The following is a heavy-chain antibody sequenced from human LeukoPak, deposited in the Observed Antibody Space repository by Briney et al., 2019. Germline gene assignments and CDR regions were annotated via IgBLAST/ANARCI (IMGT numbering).Heavy chain of an antibody. CDR1: GGSISSGDYY. CDR2: IYYSGST. J-gene: IGHJ4*02. V-gene: IGHV4-30-4*08. D-gene: IGHD1-26*01. CDR3: ARDMEGATTGGSFDY. Sequence: KASETLSLTCTVSGGSISSGDYYWSWIRQPPGKGLEWIGYIYYSGSTYYNPSLKSRVTISVDRSKNQFSLKLSSVTAADTAVYYCARDMEGATTGGSFDYWGQGTLVTVSS.